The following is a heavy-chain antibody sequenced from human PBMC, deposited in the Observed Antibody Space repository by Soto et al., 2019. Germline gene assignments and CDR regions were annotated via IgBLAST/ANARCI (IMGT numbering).Heavy chain of an antibody. V-gene: IGHV3-21*01. CDR2: ISSSNSYI. D-gene: IGHD2-8*01. Sequence: GGSLRLSCAASGFTFSSYSMNWVRQAPGKGLEWVSSISSSNSYIYYADSVKGRFTISRDNAKNSLYLQMNSLRAEDTAVYYCARSYIVLMADNFDGMDVWGQGTTVTVSS. CDR1: GFTFSSYS. CDR3: ARSYIVLMADNFDGMDV. J-gene: IGHJ6*02.